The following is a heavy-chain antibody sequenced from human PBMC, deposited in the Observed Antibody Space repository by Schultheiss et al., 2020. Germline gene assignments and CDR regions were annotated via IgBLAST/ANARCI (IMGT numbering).Heavy chain of an antibody. D-gene: IGHD6-13*01. Sequence: GGSLRLSCAASGFTFSSYAMHWVRQAPGKGLEYVSAISSNGGSTYYANSVKGRFTISRDNSKNTLYLQMGSLRAEDMAVYYCARRGEQQLLAAFDIWGQGTMVTVSS. CDR3: ARRGEQQLLAAFDI. CDR1: GFTFSSYA. CDR2: ISSNGGST. J-gene: IGHJ3*02. V-gene: IGHV3-64*01.